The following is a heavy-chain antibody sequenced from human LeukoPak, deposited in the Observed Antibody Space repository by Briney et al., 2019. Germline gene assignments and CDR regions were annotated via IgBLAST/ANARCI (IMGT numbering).Heavy chain of an antibody. CDR2: IYYSGST. J-gene: IGHJ4*02. V-gene: IGHV4-59*01. D-gene: IGHD3-16*01. Sequence: PSETLSLTCTISGGSISSYYWSWIRQPPGKGLEWIGYIYYSGSTYYTPSLKSRVTISVDTSKNQFSLKLSSVTAADTAVYYCARDKGGGDWVDYWGQGTLVTVSS. CDR1: GGSISSYY. CDR3: ARDKGGGDWVDY.